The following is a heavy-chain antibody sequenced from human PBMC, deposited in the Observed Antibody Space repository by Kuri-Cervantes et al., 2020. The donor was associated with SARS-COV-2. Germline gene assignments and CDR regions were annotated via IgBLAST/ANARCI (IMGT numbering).Heavy chain of an antibody. CDR2: IYYSGST. CDR1: YGTLTGYY. D-gene: IGHD3-3*01. CDR3: ARADPSITIFGVVIIGAFDI. Sequence: SQTLSLTCALYYGTLTGYYWSWIRQHPGKGLEWIGYIYYSGSTYYNPSLKSRVTISVDTSKNQFSLKLSSVTAADTAVYYCARADPSITIFGVVIIGAFDIWGQGTMVTVSS. J-gene: IGHJ3*02. V-gene: IGHV4-31*02.